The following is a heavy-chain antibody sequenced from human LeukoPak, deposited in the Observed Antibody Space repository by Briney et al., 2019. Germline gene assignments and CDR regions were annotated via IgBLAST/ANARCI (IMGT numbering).Heavy chain of an antibody. CDR3: ARGRLQLWSFPLPYNHYAIDV. J-gene: IGHJ6*02. V-gene: IGHV4-34*01. Sequence: KPSETLSLTCAVSGESFSGYFWTWIRQPPGKGLGWIGESNHFGSTDYNPSLKSRVTISVDTSKKQFSLNVRSLTDADTAVYFCARGRLQLWSFPLPYNHYAIDVWGQGTTVTVSS. D-gene: IGHD5-18*01. CDR2: SNHFGST. CDR1: GESFSGYF.